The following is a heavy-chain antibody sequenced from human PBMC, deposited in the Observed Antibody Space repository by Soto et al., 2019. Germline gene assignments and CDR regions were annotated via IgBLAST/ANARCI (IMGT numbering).Heavy chain of an antibody. D-gene: IGHD3-10*01. CDR1: GGSISSYY. Sequence: PSETLSLTCTVSGGSISSYYWSWIRQPAGKGLKWIGRIYITGSTNYNPSLKSRVTMSVDTSKNQFSLKLSSVTAADTAVFYCARVGGYPIVWGQGTTVTVSS. V-gene: IGHV4-4*07. CDR2: IYITGST. CDR3: ARVGGYPIV. J-gene: IGHJ6*02.